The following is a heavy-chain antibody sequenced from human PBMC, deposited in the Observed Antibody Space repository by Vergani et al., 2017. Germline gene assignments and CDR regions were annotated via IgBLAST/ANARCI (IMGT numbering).Heavy chain of an antibody. V-gene: IGHV1-69*12. D-gene: IGHD3-22*01. Sequence: QVQLVQSWAEVKKPGSPVKGSCKASGGTFSSYAISWVRQAPGKGLGWVGGVIPIFGTTNYAQKVQGRVTITADESTGTAYIGLSSLGSEDTGVYYCARVTGLGYYDSSGFSDYWGQGTLVTVSS. CDR1: GGTFSSYA. CDR2: VIPIFGTT. J-gene: IGHJ4*02. CDR3: ARVTGLGYYDSSGFSDY.